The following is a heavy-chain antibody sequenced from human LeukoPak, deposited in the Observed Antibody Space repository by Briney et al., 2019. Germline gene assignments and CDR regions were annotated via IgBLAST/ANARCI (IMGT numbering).Heavy chain of an antibody. CDR1: GFTFSSYW. J-gene: IGHJ3*02. Sequence: GGSLRLSCAASGFTFSSYWMSWVRQAPGKGLEWVANIKQDGSEKYYVDSVKGRFTISRDNAKNSLYLQMNSLRAEDTAVYYCASFQYYDFWSGFSRGAFDIWGQGTMVTVSS. CDR2: IKQDGSEK. CDR3: ASFQYYDFWSGFSRGAFDI. V-gene: IGHV3-7*01. D-gene: IGHD3-3*01.